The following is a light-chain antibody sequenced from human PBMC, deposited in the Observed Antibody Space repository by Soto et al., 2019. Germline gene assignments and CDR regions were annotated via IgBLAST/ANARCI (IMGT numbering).Light chain of an antibody. Sequence: QSALTQPRSVSGSPGQSVTISCTGTSSDVGAYNYVSWYQHHPGKAPKFMIYDVSKRPSGVPDRFSGSKSGNTASLTISGLQAEDGADYYCCSYAGSYTGVFGTGTKLTVL. CDR2: DVS. CDR1: SSDVGAYNY. V-gene: IGLV2-11*01. J-gene: IGLJ1*01. CDR3: CSYAGSYTGV.